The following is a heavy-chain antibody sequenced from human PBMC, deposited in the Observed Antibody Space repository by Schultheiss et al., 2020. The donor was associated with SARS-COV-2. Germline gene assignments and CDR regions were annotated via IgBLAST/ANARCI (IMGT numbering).Heavy chain of an antibody. J-gene: IGHJ3*02. V-gene: IGHV4-59*01. D-gene: IGHD3-22*01. CDR2: IYYSGST. CDR3: ARADSSGYCDAFDI. CDR1: GGSIISYY. Sequence: SETLSLTCTVSGGSIISYYWSWIRQPPGKGLEWIGYIYYSGSTNYNPSLKSRVTISVDTSKNQFSLKLSSVTAADTAVYYCARADSSGYCDAFDIWGQGTMVTVSS.